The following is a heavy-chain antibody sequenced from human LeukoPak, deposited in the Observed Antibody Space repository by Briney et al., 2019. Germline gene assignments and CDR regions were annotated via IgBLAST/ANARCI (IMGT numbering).Heavy chain of an antibody. D-gene: IGHD2/OR15-2a*01. CDR3: ASYVSSIFDY. Sequence: GGSLRLSCAASGFTFSSYEMNWVRQAPGKGLEWVSYISSSGSTIYYADSVKGRFTISRDNAKNSLYLQMNSLRAEDTAVYYCASYVSSIFDYWGQRTLVTVSS. CDR2: ISSSGSTI. CDR1: GFTFSSYE. V-gene: IGHV3-48*03. J-gene: IGHJ4*02.